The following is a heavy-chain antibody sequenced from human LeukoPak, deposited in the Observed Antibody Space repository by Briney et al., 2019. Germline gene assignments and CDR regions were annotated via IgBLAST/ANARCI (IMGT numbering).Heavy chain of an antibody. CDR1: GFTFNNYW. CDR2: INTDGSTT. V-gene: IGHV3-74*01. CDR3: ARENFDP. Sequence: GGSLRLSCAASGFTFNNYWMHWVRQPPGKGLLWVSRINTDGSTTNYADSVEGRFTISRDNAKNMVYLQMNSLRGEDTAVYYCARENFDPWGQGTQVTVSS. J-gene: IGHJ5*02.